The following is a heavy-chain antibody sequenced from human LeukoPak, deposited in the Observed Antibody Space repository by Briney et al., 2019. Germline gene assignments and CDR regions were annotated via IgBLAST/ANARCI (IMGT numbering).Heavy chain of an antibody. V-gene: IGHV1-69*01. Sequence: SVKVSCKASGGTFSSYAINWVRQAPGQGLEWMGGIIPIFGTANYAQKFQGRVTITADESTSTAYMELSSLRSEDTAVYYCTIVVVTATFDYWGQGTLVTVSS. CDR2: IIPIFGTA. J-gene: IGHJ4*02. CDR1: GGTFSSYA. D-gene: IGHD2-21*02. CDR3: TIVVVTATFDY.